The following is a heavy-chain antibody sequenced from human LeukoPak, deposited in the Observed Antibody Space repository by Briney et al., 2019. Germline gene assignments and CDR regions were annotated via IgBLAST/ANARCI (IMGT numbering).Heavy chain of an antibody. D-gene: IGHD4-17*01. J-gene: IGHJ4*02. CDR1: GFIFSSYD. V-gene: IGHV3-13*01. CDR2: IGTAGDT. Sequence: GGSLRLSCAASGFIFSSYDMHWVRQATGKGLEWVSAIGTAGDTYYPGSVKGRFTISTENAKNSLYLQMNSLRAADTAVYYCARRGYGDYLDYWGQGTLVTVSS. CDR3: ARRGYGDYLDY.